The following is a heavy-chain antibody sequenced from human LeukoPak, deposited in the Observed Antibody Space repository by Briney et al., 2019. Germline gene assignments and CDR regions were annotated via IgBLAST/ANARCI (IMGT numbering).Heavy chain of an antibody. CDR1: GFTFSSYS. D-gene: IGHD3-10*01. CDR2: ISSGSSTI. J-gene: IGHJ3*02. CDR3: AKGYYYGSGSYPFDAFDI. V-gene: IGHV3-48*01. Sequence: GGSLRLSCAASGFTFSSYSMNWVRQAPGKGLEWVSYISSGSSTIYYADSVKGRFTISRDNSKNTLYLQMNSLRAEDTAVYYCAKGYYYGSGSYPFDAFDIWGQGTMVTVSS.